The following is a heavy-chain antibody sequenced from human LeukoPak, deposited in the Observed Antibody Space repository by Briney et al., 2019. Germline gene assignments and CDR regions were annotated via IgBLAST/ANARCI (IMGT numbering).Heavy chain of an antibody. Sequence: VGSLRLSCAASGCTFSNYEMNWVRQAPGKGEEGVSCISISCSAIYYADSVTGRFTISRDNAKNMLYLQMSSLSAEDTAVYYCVRETFIAIVGSHAFDIWGQGTMVSVSS. CDR2: ISISCSAI. CDR3: VRETFIAIVGSHAFDI. J-gene: IGHJ3*02. V-gene: IGHV3-48*03. CDR1: GCTFSNYE. D-gene: IGHD6-13*01.